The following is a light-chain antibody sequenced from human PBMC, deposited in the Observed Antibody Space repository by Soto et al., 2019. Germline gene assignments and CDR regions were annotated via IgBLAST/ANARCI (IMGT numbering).Light chain of an antibody. CDR3: CSYTTSNTFV. CDR1: SSDVGGYNY. Sequence: QSALTKLASVSGSPGQSITIFCTETSSDVGGYNYVSWYQQYPGKAPKLMIYHVTDRPSGVSNRFSGSKSGNTASLTISGLQAEDEADYYCCSYTTSNTFVFGTGTKVTVL. V-gene: IGLV2-14*01. CDR2: HVT. J-gene: IGLJ1*01.